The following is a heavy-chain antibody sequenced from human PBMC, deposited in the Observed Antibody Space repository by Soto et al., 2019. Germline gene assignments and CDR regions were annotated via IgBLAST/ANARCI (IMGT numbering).Heavy chain of an antibody. V-gene: IGHV4-4*02. CDR1: SGSISSSNW. J-gene: IGHJ3*02. Sequence: SETLSLTCAVSSGSISSSNWWSWVRQPPGKGLEWIGEIYHSGSTNYNPSLKSRVTISVDKSKNQFSLKLSSVTAADTAVYYCAGPRYCSGGSCYPTSAFDIWGKGTMVTVSS. CDR2: IYHSGST. CDR3: AGPRYCSGGSCYPTSAFDI. D-gene: IGHD2-15*01.